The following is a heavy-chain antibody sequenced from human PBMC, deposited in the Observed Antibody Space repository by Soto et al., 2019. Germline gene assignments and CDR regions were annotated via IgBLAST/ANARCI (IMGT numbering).Heavy chain of an antibody. Sequence: EVQLVETGGGLIQPGGSLRLSCAASGFTVSSNYMSWVRQAPGKGLAWVSVIYSGGSTYYADSVKGRFTISRDNSKNTLYRQMNSLRAEDTAVYSCARGPRWWGDSDYWGQGTLVTVSS. D-gene: IGHD6-13*01. CDR2: IYSGGST. J-gene: IGHJ4*02. CDR3: ARGPRWWGDSDY. CDR1: GFTVSSNY. V-gene: IGHV3-53*02.